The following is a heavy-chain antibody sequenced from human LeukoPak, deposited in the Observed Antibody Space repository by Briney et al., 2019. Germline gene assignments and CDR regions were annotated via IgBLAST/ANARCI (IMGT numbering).Heavy chain of an antibody. J-gene: IGHJ4*02. CDR2: ISYDGSNK. D-gene: IGHD3-3*01. CDR3: ARERSGVTIFDY. Sequence: SGGSLTLLCAASAFTFSSYAMHWVRQAPGKGLEGMAVISYDGSNKYYADSVKGRFTLSRDNSKHTLYLQMSRLRAEDTTVYYCARERSGVTIFDYWGQGTLVTVSS. CDR1: AFTFSSYA. V-gene: IGHV3-30-3*01.